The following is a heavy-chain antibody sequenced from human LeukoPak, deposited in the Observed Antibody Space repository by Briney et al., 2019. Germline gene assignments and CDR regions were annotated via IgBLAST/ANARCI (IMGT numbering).Heavy chain of an antibody. D-gene: IGHD6-6*01. Sequence: SETLSVTCTVSGGSISSYYWSWIRQPRGKGLEWIGYIYTSGSTNYNPSLKSRVTISVDTSKNQFSLKLSSVTAADTAVYYCATATARPDYYYYYMDVWGKGTTVTVSS. V-gene: IGHV4-4*09. CDR3: ATATARPDYYYYYMDV. CDR2: IYTSGST. CDR1: GGSISSYY. J-gene: IGHJ6*03.